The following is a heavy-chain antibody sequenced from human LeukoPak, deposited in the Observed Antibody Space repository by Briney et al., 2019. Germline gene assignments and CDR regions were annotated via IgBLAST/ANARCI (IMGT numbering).Heavy chain of an antibody. V-gene: IGHV4-34*01. D-gene: IGHD3-3*01. J-gene: IGHJ4*02. CDR2: INHSGST. Sequence: SETLSLTCAVYGGSFSGYYWSWIRQPPGKGLEWIGEINHSGSTNYNPSLKSRVTISVDTSKNQFSLKLSSVTAADTAVYYCARGYTSNDFWSGYFLNFDYWGQGTLVTVSS. CDR3: ARGYTSNDFWSGYFLNFDY. CDR1: GGSFSGYY.